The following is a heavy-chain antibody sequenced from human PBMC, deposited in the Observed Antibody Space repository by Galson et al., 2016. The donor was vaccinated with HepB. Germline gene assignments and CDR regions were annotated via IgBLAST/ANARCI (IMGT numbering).Heavy chain of an antibody. CDR3: ARHHAGWFDH. Sequence: SETLSLTCAVSGAPISEYYWSWIRQTPGKGLEWIGYIYYNVRATYNPSLRSRVTLSVDTSKNQLSLNLKSVSAADTAVYYGARHHAGWFDHWGLGTLVTVSS. D-gene: IGHD1-14*01. V-gene: IGHV4-59*01. J-gene: IGHJ5*02. CDR2: IYYNVRA. CDR1: GAPISEYY.